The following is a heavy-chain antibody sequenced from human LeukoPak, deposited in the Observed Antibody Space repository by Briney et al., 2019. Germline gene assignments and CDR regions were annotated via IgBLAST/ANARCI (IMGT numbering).Heavy chain of an antibody. CDR2: IKVDGSEI. CDR3: TRDRQGPRLYEMDI. D-gene: IGHD2-8*01. J-gene: IGHJ6*02. V-gene: IGHV3-7*01. CDR1: GFIFSMYW. Sequence: GGSLRLSCAASGFIFSMYWMSWVRQAPGKGPEWVANIKVDGSEIYYVDSVKGRFTISRDNAKNSLYLQMNSLRAEDTAVYYCTRDRQGPRLYEMDIWGQGTTVTVSS.